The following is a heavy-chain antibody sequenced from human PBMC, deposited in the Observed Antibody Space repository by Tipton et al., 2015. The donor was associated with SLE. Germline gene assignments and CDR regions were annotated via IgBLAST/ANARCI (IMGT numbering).Heavy chain of an antibody. J-gene: IGHJ4*02. CDR1: GGSITNTNYY. CDR3: ARLGYAFWSRYADS. Sequence: TLSLTCTVSGGSITNTNYYWSWIRQPAGKELEWIGHIFTSGATNYNPSPKSRVTISVDTSNNQFSLKLTSVTATDTAVYYCARLGYAFWSRYADSWGQGTLVTVSS. V-gene: IGHV4-61*09. CDR2: IFTSGAT. D-gene: IGHD3-3*01.